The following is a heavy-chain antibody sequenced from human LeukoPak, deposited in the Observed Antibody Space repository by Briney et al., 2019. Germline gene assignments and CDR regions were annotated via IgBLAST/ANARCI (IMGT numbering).Heavy chain of an antibody. CDR1: GYRFTGYG. D-gene: IGHD2-21*01. CDR2: ISTYNGNT. J-gene: IGHJ4*02. CDR3: ARDEGCGGDCYVPPDY. V-gene: IGHV1-18*01. Sequence: ALVKVSCKASGYRFTGYGINWVRQAPGQGLEWMGWISTYNGNTNYAQKLQGRVTMTTDTSTSTAYMDLRSLRSDDTAVYYCARDEGCGGDCYVPPDYWGQGILVTVSS.